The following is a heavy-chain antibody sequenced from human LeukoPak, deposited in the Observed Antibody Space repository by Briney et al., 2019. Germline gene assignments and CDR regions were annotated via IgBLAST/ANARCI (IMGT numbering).Heavy chain of an antibody. D-gene: IGHD2-21*02. CDR1: GGSISNFY. J-gene: IGHJ4*02. CDR3: ARRGDSEGFDY. Sequence: SETLSLTCSVSGGSISNFYWSWIRQPAGKGLEWIGRIYSTGSTNYNPSLESRVTMSVDKSKNQFSLKLSSVTAADTAVYYCARRGDSEGFDYWGQGTLVTVSS. V-gene: IGHV4-4*07. CDR2: IYSTGST.